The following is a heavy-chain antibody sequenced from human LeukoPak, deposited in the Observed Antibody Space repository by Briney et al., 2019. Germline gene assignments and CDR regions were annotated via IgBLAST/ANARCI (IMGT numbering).Heavy chain of an antibody. J-gene: IGHJ5*02. D-gene: IGHD3-10*01. CDR3: AREVTMVRGDPENWFDP. Sequence: GASVKVSCKASGYTFTSYYMHWARQAPGQGLEWMGITNPSGGSTSYAQKFQGRVTMTRDTSTSTVYMELSSLRSEDTAVYYCAREVTMVRGDPENWFDPWGQGTLVTVSS. V-gene: IGHV1-46*01. CDR2: TNPSGGST. CDR1: GYTFTSYY.